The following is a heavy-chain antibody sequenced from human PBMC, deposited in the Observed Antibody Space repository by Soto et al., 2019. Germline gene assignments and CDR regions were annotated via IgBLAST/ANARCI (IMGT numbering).Heavy chain of an antibody. Sequence: GGSLRLSCAASGFTFSSYAMSWVRQAPGKGLEWVSAISGSGGSTYYADSVKGRFTISRDNSKNTLYLQMNSLRAEDTAVYYCAKDLWGSRGGSPMDVWGKGTTVTVSS. CDR2: ISGSGGST. CDR1: GFTFSSYA. V-gene: IGHV3-23*01. CDR3: AKDLWGSRGGSPMDV. J-gene: IGHJ6*04. D-gene: IGHD2-15*01.